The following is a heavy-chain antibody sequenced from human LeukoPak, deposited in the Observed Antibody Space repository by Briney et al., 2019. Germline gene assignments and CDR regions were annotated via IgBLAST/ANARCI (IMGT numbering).Heavy chain of an antibody. CDR1: GFTFKTYA. Sequence: GGSLRLSCAASGFTFKTYAMNWVRQVPGKGPEWVSSMSGSGSSTDYADSVKGRFTISRDNAKNSLYLQMNSLRAEDTAVYYCAREDSRSTTYGMDVWGQGTTVTVSS. CDR2: MSGSGSST. D-gene: IGHD6-13*01. CDR3: AREDSRSTTYGMDV. V-gene: IGHV3-21*01. J-gene: IGHJ6*02.